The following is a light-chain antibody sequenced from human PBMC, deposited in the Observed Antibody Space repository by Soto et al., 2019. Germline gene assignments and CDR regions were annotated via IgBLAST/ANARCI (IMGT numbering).Light chain of an antibody. CDR2: AAS. CDR3: HQYNNWPPWT. V-gene: IGKV1-27*01. Sequence: DIQMTQSPSSLSASVGDRVTITCRASQGISNYLAWYQQKPGQVPRLLIYAASTLQSGVPSRFSGSESGTDFTLTISTLQPEDVATYYCHQYNNWPPWTFGQGTKVEIK. J-gene: IGKJ1*01. CDR1: QGISNY.